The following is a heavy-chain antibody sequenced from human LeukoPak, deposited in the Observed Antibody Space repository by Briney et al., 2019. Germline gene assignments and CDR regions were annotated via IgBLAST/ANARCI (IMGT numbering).Heavy chain of an antibody. J-gene: IGHJ5*02. CDR2: IRYDGSNK. V-gene: IGHV3-30*02. D-gene: IGHD6-19*01. CDR1: GFTFSSYG. CDR3: ARDRQWLPQGGDWFDP. Sequence: GGSLRLSCAASGFTFSSYGMHWVRQAPGKGLEWVAFIRYDGSNKYYADSVKGRFTISRDNSKNTLYLQMNSLRAEDTAVYYCARDRQWLPQGGDWFDPWGQGTLVTVSS.